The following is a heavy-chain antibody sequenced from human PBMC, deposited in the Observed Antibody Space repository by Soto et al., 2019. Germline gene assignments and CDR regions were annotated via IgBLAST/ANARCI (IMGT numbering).Heavy chain of an antibody. D-gene: IGHD6-19*01. CDR1: GYSFTSYW. V-gene: IGHV5-10-1*01. Sequence: GESLNISCKGSGYSFTSYWISLVRQMPGKGLEWMGRIDPSDSYTNYSPSFQGHVTISADKSISTSYLQWSSLKASDNAMYFCASHIAVAGHYYYYGMDVWGQGTTVTVSS. CDR2: IDPSDSYT. CDR3: ASHIAVAGHYYYYGMDV. J-gene: IGHJ6*02.